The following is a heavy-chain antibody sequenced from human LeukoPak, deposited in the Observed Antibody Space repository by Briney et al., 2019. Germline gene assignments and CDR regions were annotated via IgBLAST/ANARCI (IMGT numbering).Heavy chain of an antibody. CDR2: IKQDGSER. V-gene: IGHV3-7*01. CDR3: PRDRDWYTFDS. D-gene: IGHD1-1*01. CDR1: GFTFSNFW. J-gene: IGHJ4*02. Sequence: GGSLRLSCAASGFTFSNFWMDWVRQAPGKGLEWVANIKQDGSERYYVDSVKGRFTISRDNAKNSLYLQMNSLRAEDTAVYYCPRDRDWYTFDSWGQGVLVTVSS.